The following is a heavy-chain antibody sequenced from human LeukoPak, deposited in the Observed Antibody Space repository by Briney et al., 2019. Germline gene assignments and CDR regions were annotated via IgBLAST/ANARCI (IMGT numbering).Heavy chain of an antibody. V-gene: IGHV3-30*04. CDR1: GFTFSSYA. CDR3: AKDGGTVCHVINYSFDS. CDR2: ISYDGSNK. Sequence: GRSLRLSCAASGFTFSSYAMHWVRQAPGKGLEWVAVISYDGSNKYYADSVKGRFTISRDNSKNTLYLQMNNLRTEDTAVYYCAKDGGTVCHVINYSFDSWGQGTLVTVSS. D-gene: IGHD1-1*01. J-gene: IGHJ4*02.